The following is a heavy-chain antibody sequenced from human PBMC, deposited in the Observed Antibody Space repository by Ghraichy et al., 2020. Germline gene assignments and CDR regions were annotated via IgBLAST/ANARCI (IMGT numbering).Heavy chain of an antibody. CDR1: GGSFSGYY. D-gene: IGHD3-22*01. CDR3: ARVGGKIVVDTKYGMDV. J-gene: IGHJ6*02. Sequence: SETLSLTCAVYGGSFSGYYWSWIRQPPGKGLEWIGEINHSGSTNYNPSLKSRVTISVDTSKNQFSLKLSSVTAADTAVYYCARVGGKIVVDTKYGMDVWGQGTTVTVSS. V-gene: IGHV4-34*01. CDR2: INHSGST.